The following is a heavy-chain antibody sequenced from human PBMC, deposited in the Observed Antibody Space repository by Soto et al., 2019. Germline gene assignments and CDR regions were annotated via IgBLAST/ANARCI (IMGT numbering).Heavy chain of an antibody. CDR3: AEGRFGKLLYPYY. V-gene: IGHV1-69*02. D-gene: IGHD3-10*01. J-gene: IGHJ4*02. CDR1: GGTFSSYT. CDR2: IIPILGIA. Sequence: QVQLVQSGAEVKKPGSSVKVSCKASGGTFSSYTISWVRQAPGQGLEWMGRIIPILGIANYAQKFQGRVTITADKSTSTAYMELSSLRSEDTAVYYCAEGRFGKLLYPYYWGQGTLVTVSS.